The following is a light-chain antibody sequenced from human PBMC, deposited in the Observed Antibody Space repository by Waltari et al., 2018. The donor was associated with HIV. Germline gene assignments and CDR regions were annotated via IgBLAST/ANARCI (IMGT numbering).Light chain of an antibody. CDR1: SSDVGSYNL. Sequence: QSALTQPASVSGSPGQSITISCTGTSSDVGSYNLVSWYQQYPGKAPKLMISEVSKRPSWVSNRFSGSKSGNTASLTISGLQAEDEADYYCCSYAGSSTFVFGTGTKVTVL. CDR2: EVS. J-gene: IGLJ1*01. CDR3: CSYAGSSTFV. V-gene: IGLV2-23*02.